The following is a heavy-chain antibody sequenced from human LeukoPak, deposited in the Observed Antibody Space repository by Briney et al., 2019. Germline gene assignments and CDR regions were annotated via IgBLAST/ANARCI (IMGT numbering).Heavy chain of an antibody. J-gene: IGHJ4*02. CDR1: GVSISSSY. Sequence: PSETLSLTCTVSGVSISSSYWSWIRQPPGKGLEWIGYIYYTGSTTYNPSLKSRITMSVDTSKSQFSLKLSSVTAAATAVYYCARLQSYGNFLDDYWGQGTLVTVSS. CDR3: ARLQSYGNFLDDY. V-gene: IGHV4-59*01. D-gene: IGHD4-11*01. CDR2: IYYTGST.